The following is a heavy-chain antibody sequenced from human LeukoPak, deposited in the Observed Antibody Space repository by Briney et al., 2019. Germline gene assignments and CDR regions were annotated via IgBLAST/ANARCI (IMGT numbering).Heavy chain of an antibody. CDR3: AKRYCSGGSCYFRVFDY. CDR2: ISGSGGST. CDR1: GFTFSDYY. D-gene: IGHD2-15*01. J-gene: IGHJ4*02. Sequence: GGSLRLSCAASGFTFSDYYMSWIRQAPGKGLEWVSAISGSGGSTYYADSVKGRFTISRDNSKNTLYLQMNSLRAEDTAVYYCAKRYCSGGSCYFRVFDYWGQGTLVTVSS. V-gene: IGHV3-23*01.